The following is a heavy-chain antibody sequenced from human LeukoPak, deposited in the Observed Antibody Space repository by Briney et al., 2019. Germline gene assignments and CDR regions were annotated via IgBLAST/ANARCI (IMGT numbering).Heavy chain of an antibody. CDR2: ISGSGGST. Sequence: GGSLRLSCAASGFTFSSYAMSWVRQAPGKGLEWVSAISGSGGSTYYADSVKGRFTISRDNSKNTLYLQMNSLRVEDTAVYYCVKDLAHGSGSYYNLAYFDYWGQGTLVTVSS. CDR3: VKDLAHGSGSYYNLAYFDY. V-gene: IGHV3-23*01. D-gene: IGHD3-10*01. CDR1: GFTFSSYA. J-gene: IGHJ4*02.